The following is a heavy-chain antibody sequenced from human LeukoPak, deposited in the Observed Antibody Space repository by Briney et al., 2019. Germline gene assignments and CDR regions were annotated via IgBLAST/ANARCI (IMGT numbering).Heavy chain of an antibody. Sequence: TSETLSLTCTVSGGSISSYYWSWIRQPPGKGLEWIGYIYYSGSTNYNPSLKSRVTISVDTSKNQFSLKLSSVTAADTAVYYCARVKSLGVTAFDAFDIWGQGTMVTVSS. V-gene: IGHV4-59*01. J-gene: IGHJ3*02. D-gene: IGHD2-21*02. CDR1: GGSISSYY. CDR3: ARVKSLGVTAFDAFDI. CDR2: IYYSGST.